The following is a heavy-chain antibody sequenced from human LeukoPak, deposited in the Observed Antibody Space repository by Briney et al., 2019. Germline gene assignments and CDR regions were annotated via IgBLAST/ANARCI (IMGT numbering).Heavy chain of an antibody. CDR2: ICWNNSSI. D-gene: IGHD6-6*01. Sequence: SLRLSCAGSGFTFYDYAMHWVGQAPGIGLEWVSGICWNNSSIGYADSVKGRFTIARDNAKNSLYLQMNNLRAEDTALYYWEKDIEDSSSDPSFDYWGQGTLVTVSS. J-gene: IGHJ4*02. CDR1: GFTFYDYA. V-gene: IGHV3-9*01. CDR3: EKDIEDSSSDPSFDY.